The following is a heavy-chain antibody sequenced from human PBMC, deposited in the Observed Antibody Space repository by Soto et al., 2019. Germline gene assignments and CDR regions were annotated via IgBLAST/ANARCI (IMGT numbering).Heavy chain of an antibody. J-gene: IGHJ5*02. Sequence: PSETLSLTCAVYGGSFSGYYWSWIRQPPGKGLEWIGEINHSGSTNYNPSLKSRVTISVDTSKNQFSLKLSSVTAADTAVYYCARGRGYCSGGSCSVNWFDPWGQGTRVTVSS. V-gene: IGHV4-34*01. D-gene: IGHD2-15*01. CDR2: INHSGST. CDR1: GGSFSGYY. CDR3: ARGRGYCSGGSCSVNWFDP.